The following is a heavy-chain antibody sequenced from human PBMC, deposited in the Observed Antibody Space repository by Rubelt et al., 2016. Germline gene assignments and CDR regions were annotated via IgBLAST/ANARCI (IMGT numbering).Heavy chain of an antibody. CDR3: ARILLPDYYDSSGGMDV. CDR2: IDWDDDK. J-gene: IGHJ6*02. D-gene: IGHD3-22*01. V-gene: IGHV2-70*15. Sequence: QVTLRESGPALVKPTQTLTLTCTFSGFSLSTSGMCVSWIRQPPGKALEWLARIDWDDDKYYSTSLKTRLTISKDTPKNQVVLTSTNMDPVDTATYYCARILLPDYYDSSGGMDVWGQGTTVTVSS. CDR1: GFSLSTSGMC.